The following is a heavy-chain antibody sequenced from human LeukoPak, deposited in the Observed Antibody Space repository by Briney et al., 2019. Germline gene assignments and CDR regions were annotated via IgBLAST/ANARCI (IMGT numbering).Heavy chain of an antibody. D-gene: IGHD4/OR15-4a*01. V-gene: IGHV3-53*01. J-gene: IGHJ4*02. CDR2: IYSDNT. CDR1: GFTVSSNS. CDR3: ARRGGAYSHPYDY. Sequence: GGSLRLSCTVSGFTVSSNSMSWVRQAPGKGLEWVSFIYSDNTHYSDSVKGRFTISRDNSKNTLYLQMNSLRAEDTAVYYCARRGGAYSHPYDYRGQGTLVTGSS.